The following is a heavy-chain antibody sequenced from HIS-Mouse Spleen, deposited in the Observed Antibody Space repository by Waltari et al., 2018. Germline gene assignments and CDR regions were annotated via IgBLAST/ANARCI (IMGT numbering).Heavy chain of an antibody. D-gene: IGHD6-13*01. J-gene: IGHJ4*02. Sequence: QVQLVQSGAEVKKPGASVKVSCKASGYPFTGYYMLWVRQAPGQGLGWMGWINPNSGGTNYAQKFQGRVTMTRDTSISTAYMELSRLRSDDTAVYYCARDLYSSSWYDYWGQGTLVTVSS. CDR3: ARDLYSSSWYDY. V-gene: IGHV1-2*02. CDR2: INPNSGGT. CDR1: GYPFTGYY.